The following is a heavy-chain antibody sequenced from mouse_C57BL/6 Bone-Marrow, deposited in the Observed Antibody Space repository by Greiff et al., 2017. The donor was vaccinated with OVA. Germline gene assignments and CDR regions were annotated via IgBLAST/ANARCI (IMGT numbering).Heavy chain of an antibody. CDR2: INPSSGYT. Sequence: VQRVESGAELARPGASVKMSCKASGYTFTSYTMHWVKQRPGQGLEWIGYINPSSGYTKYNQKFKDKATLTADKSSSTAYMHLSSLTSEDSAVYYCARKGNYGFAYWGQGTLVTVSA. CDR1: GYTFTSYT. D-gene: IGHD2-1*01. V-gene: IGHV1-4*01. CDR3: ARKGNYGFAY. J-gene: IGHJ3*01.